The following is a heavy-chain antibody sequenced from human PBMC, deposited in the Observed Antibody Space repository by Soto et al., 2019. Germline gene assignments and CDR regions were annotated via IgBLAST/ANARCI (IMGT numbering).Heavy chain of an antibody. Sequence: GEALKISCKGSGYSFTSYWIGWVRQMPGKGLEWMGIIYPGDSNTRYRPSFQGQVTISADKSISTAYLQWRSLKASDTAMYYCARRGRGLGGYYYGMDVWGQGTTVTVSS. CDR1: GYSFTSYW. CDR2: IYPGDSNT. J-gene: IGHJ6*02. V-gene: IGHV5-51*01. D-gene: IGHD3-16*01. CDR3: ARRGRGLGGYYYGMDV.